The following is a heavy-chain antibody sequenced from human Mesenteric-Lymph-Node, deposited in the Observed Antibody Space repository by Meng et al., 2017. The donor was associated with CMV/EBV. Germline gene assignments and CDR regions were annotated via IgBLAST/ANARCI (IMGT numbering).Heavy chain of an antibody. J-gene: IGHJ4*02. V-gene: IGHV3-30-3*01. D-gene: IGHD2-21*02. CDR2: VSNDGNFH. CDR3: VRGVGETAVPLYYFDN. Sequence: GESLKIPCAASGFTFTSFSLHWVRHPPGRVLEWVALVSNDGNFHYNADSVKGRFTISKDNSKNTLYLQMNSLSAEDTAVYCCVRGVGETAVPLYYFDNWGQGTLVTVSS. CDR1: GFTFTSFS.